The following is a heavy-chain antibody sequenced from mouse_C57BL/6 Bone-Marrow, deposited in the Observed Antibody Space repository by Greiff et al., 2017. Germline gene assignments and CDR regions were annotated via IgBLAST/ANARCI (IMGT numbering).Heavy chain of an antibody. CDR2: IYPGSGNT. V-gene: IGHV1-76*01. Sequence: VQLQQSGAELVRPGASVKLSCTASGYTFTDYYINWVKQRPGQGLEWIARIYPGSGNTYYNEKFKGKATLTAETSSSTAYMQRSSLTSEDSAVYFGARLGVLRCYWYFDVWGTGTTVTVSS. CDR3: ARLGVLRCYWYFDV. J-gene: IGHJ1*03. D-gene: IGHD2-4*01. CDR1: GYTFTDYY.